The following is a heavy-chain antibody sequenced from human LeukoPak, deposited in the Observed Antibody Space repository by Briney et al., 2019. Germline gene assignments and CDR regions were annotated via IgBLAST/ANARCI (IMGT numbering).Heavy chain of an antibody. CDR2: IYTSGSP. V-gene: IGHV4-61*02. Sequence: SETLSLTCTVSGGSISSGSYSWSWIRQPAGKGLEWIGRIYTSGSPNYNPSLKSRVTISVDTSKNQFSLKLSSVTAADTAVYYCAGNYYGSGSYYSEDRYWGQGTLVAVSS. CDR1: GGSISSGSYS. CDR3: AGNYYGSGSYYSEDRY. J-gene: IGHJ4*02. D-gene: IGHD3-10*01.